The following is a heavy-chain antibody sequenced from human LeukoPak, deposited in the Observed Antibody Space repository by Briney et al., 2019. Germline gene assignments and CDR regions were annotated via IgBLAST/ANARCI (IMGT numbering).Heavy chain of an antibody. J-gene: IGHJ4*02. D-gene: IGHD5-18*01. CDR1: EFTFSRYG. CDR2: IRYDGSNK. CDR3: AKDASRGYSYGPVTFDY. Sequence: GGSLRLSCAASEFTFSRYGMHWVRQAPGKGLEWVAFIRYDGSNKYYADSVKGRFTISRDNSKNTLYLQMNSLRAEDTAVYYCAKDASRGYSYGPVTFDYWGQGTLVTVSS. V-gene: IGHV3-30*02.